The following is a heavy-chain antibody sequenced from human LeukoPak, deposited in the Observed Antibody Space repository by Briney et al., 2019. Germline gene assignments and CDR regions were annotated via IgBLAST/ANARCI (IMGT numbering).Heavy chain of an antibody. Sequence: ASVKVSCKASGYTFTSYGISWVRQAPGQGLEWMGWISAYNGNTNYAQKLQGRVTMTTDTSTSTAYMELRSLRSDDTAVYYCARDRTPLGYCSSTSCLFFDYWGQGALVTVSS. CDR2: ISAYNGNT. V-gene: IGHV1-18*01. J-gene: IGHJ4*02. D-gene: IGHD2-2*01. CDR1: GYTFTSYG. CDR3: ARDRTPLGYCSSTSCLFFDY.